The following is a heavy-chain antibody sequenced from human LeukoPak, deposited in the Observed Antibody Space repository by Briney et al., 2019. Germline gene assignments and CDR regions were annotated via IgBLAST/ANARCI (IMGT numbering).Heavy chain of an antibody. D-gene: IGHD6-13*01. V-gene: IGHV1-69*05. Sequence: ASVKVSCKASGGTFSSYAISWVRQAPGQGLEWMGGIIPIFGTANYAQKFQGRVMITTDESTSTAYMELSSLRSEDTAVYYCARYSSTLRGLDYWGQGTLVTVSS. CDR1: GGTFSSYA. CDR2: IIPIFGTA. J-gene: IGHJ4*02. CDR3: ARYSSTLRGLDY.